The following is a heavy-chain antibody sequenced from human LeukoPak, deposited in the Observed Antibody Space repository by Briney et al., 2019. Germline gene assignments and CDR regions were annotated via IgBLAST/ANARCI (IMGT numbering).Heavy chain of an antibody. V-gene: IGHV1-2*02. D-gene: IGHD6-13*01. Sequence: ASVKVSCKTSGYTFTKYYMHWVRQAPGQGLEWMGWINPNSGGTNYAQKFQGRVTMTRDTSISTAYMELSRLRSDDTAVYYCASQKGIAAAGDFDYWGQGTLVTVSS. CDR2: INPNSGGT. CDR3: ASQKGIAAAGDFDY. J-gene: IGHJ4*02. CDR1: GYTFTKYY.